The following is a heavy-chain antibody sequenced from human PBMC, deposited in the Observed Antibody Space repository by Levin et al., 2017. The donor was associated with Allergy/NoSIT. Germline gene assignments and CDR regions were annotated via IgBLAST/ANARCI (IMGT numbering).Heavy chain of an antibody. V-gene: IGHV4-28*01. CDR2: IYDTGRT. CDR3: ATRKGNAGSFFDY. CDR1: GHSISNSHW. D-gene: IGHD1-14*01. Sequence: LRLSCGVSGHSISNSHWWGWIRQPPGKGLEWIGYIYDTGRTYYNPSLKSRATMSLDTSKNQFSLKLDSVTALDTSGYYCATRKGNAGSFFDYWGQGMLVTVSS. J-gene: IGHJ4*02.